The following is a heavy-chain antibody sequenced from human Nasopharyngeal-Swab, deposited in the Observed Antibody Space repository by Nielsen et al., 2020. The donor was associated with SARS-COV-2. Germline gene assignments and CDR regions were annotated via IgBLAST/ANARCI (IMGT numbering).Heavy chain of an antibody. J-gene: IGHJ5*02. D-gene: IGHD2/OR15-2a*01. CDR3: ARRGIWHRNNWFDP. CDR1: GGDGSGYY. CDR2: INHSGGT. Sequence: GALRLSCGVYGGDGSGYYWIWIGQPPGKGLEWIGEINHSGGTNYNRSLKSRVTISVGTSKNQFSRKLSSVSAADTAVYYCARRGIWHRNNWFDPWGQGTLVTVSS. V-gene: IGHV4-34*01.